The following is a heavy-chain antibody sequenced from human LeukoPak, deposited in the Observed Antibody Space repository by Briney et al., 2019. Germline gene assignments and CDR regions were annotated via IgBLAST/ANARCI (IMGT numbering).Heavy chain of an antibody. J-gene: IGHJ5*02. CDR3: ARGGDFYDSSGYYNWFDP. D-gene: IGHD3-22*01. CDR1: GGSIGRSSYY. CDR2: IYYSGST. V-gene: IGHV4-39*07. Sequence: PSETLSLTCSVSGGSIGRSSYYWSWIRQPPGKGLEWIGNIYYSGSTYYNPSLKSRLTISVDMSKDQFSLKLISVTAADTAVYYCARGGDFYDSSGYYNWFDPWGQGTLVTVSS.